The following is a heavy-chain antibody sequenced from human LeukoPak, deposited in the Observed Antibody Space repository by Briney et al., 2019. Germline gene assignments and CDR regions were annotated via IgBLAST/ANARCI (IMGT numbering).Heavy chain of an antibody. D-gene: IGHD6-13*01. CDR3: AGSSSWYRGYFDY. CDR1: GFTFSSYA. Sequence: GGSLRLSCAASGFTFSSYAMHWVRQAPGKGLEWVAVISYDGSNKYYADSVKGRFTISRDNSKNTLYLQMNSLRAEDTAVYYCAGSSSWYRGYFDYWGQATLVTVSS. CDR2: ISYDGSNK. J-gene: IGHJ4*02. V-gene: IGHV3-30*04.